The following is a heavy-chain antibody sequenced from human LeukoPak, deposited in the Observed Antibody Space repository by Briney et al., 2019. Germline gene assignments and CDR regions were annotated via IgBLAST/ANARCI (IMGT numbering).Heavy chain of an antibody. CDR3: ARVDYGDSQYFQH. D-gene: IGHD4-17*01. J-gene: IGHJ1*01. CDR1: GFTVSSNY. V-gene: IGHV3-7*03. CDR2: IKQDGSEK. Sequence: PGGSLRLSCAASGFTVSSNYMSWVRQAPGKGLEWVANIKQDGSEKYYVDSVKGRFTISRDNAKNSLYLQMNSLRAEDTAVYYCARVDYGDSQYFQHWGQGTLVTVSS.